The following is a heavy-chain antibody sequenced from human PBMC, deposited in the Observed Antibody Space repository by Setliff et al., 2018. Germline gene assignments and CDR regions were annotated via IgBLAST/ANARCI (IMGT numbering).Heavy chain of an antibody. Sequence: SVKVSCKASGGTFSSYAISWVRQAPGQGLEWMGGIIPIFGTANYAQKFQGRVTITADESTSTAYMELSSPRSEDTAVYYCARGHFTYCGGDCYTQFDYWGQGTLVTVSS. CDR3: ARGHFTYCGGDCYTQFDY. CDR2: IIPIFGTA. V-gene: IGHV1-69*13. CDR1: GGTFSSYA. D-gene: IGHD2-21*01. J-gene: IGHJ4*02.